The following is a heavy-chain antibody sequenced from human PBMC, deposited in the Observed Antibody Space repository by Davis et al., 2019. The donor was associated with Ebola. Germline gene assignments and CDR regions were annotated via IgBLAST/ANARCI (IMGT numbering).Heavy chain of an antibody. CDR3: ARDADSSSWRTAGFDY. CDR2: ISHNGSNK. CDR1: GFTFSSYA. Sequence: GESLKISCAASGFTFSSYAMHWVRQAPGKGLEWVAVISHNGSNKFYADSVKGRFTVSRDNSKNTPYLQMNSLRAEDTAVYYCARDADSSSWRTAGFDYWGQGTLVTVSS. V-gene: IGHV3-30-3*01. J-gene: IGHJ4*02. D-gene: IGHD6-13*01.